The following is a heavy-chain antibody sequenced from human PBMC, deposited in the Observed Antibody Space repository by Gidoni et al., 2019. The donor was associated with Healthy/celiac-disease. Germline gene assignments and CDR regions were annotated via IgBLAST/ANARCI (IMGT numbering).Heavy chain of an antibody. CDR1: TCGSSS. J-gene: IGHJ5*02. CDR3: ARALWSQDTVWRENWFDP. CDR2: IYHSGST. V-gene: IGHV4-30-2*01. D-gene: IGHD5-18*01. Sequence: TCGSSSWSWIRQPPGKGLEWIGYIYHSGSTYYNPSLKSRVTISVDRSKNQFSLKLSSVTAADTAVYYCARALWSQDTVWRENWFDPWGQGTLVTVSS.